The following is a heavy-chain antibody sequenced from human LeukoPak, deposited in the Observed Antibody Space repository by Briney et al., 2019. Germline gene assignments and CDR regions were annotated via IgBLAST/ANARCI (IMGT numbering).Heavy chain of an antibody. Sequence: PGGSLRLSCAASGFTFSDYSVNWIRQAPGKGLEWVSYISTAGLTIYYADSVKGRFTISRDNAKNSLYLQMSSLTADDTAVYYCARERWDSDSFIDAFDVWGQGTMVTVSS. D-gene: IGHD5-24*01. J-gene: IGHJ3*01. CDR2: ISTAGLTI. CDR3: ARERWDSDSFIDAFDV. V-gene: IGHV3-11*01. CDR1: GFTFSDYS.